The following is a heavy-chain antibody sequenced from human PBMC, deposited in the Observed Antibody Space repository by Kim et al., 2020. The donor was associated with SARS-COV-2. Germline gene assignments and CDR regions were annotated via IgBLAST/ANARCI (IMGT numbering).Heavy chain of an antibody. D-gene: IGHD5-12*01. Sequence: GGSLRLSCAASGFTFSSYSMNWVRQAPGKGLEWVSSISSSSSYIYYADSVKGRFTISRDNAKNSLYLQMNSLRAEDTAVYYCARGVGKGWLQLGAFDIWGQGTMVTVSS. CDR1: GFTFSSYS. V-gene: IGHV3-21*01. J-gene: IGHJ3*02. CDR2: ISSSSSYI. CDR3: ARGVGKGWLQLGAFDI.